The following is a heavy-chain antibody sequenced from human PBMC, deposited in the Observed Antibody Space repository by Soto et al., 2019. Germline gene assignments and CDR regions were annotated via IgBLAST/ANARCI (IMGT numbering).Heavy chain of an antibody. Sequence: ASVKVSCKASGYTFTSYYMHWVRQAPGQGLEWMGIINPSGGSTSYAQKFQGWVTMTRDTSISTAYMELSRLRSDDTAVYYCARDQGCSGGSCYYYGMDVWGQGTTVTVS. D-gene: IGHD2-15*01. J-gene: IGHJ6*02. CDR1: GYTFTSYY. CDR3: ARDQGCSGGSCYYYGMDV. V-gene: IGHV1-46*01. CDR2: INPSGGST.